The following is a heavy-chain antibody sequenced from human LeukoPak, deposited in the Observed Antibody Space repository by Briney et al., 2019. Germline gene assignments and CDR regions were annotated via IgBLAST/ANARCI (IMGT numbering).Heavy chain of an antibody. Sequence: GASVKVSCKASGYTFSNYGIAWVRQAPGQGLEWMGWINPNSGGTNYAQKFQGRVTMTRDTSISTAYMELSRLRSDDTAVYYCAGGYSYGFDFDYWGQGTLVTVSS. CDR3: AGGYSYGFDFDY. D-gene: IGHD5-18*01. CDR1: GYTFSNYG. V-gene: IGHV1-2*02. J-gene: IGHJ4*02. CDR2: INPNSGGT.